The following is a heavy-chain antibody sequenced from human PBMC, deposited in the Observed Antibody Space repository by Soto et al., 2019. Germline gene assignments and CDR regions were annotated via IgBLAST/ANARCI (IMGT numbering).Heavy chain of an antibody. Sequence: PGGSLRLSCAASGFTFRSYAMHWVRQAPGKGLEWVAVISYVGSNKYYADSVKGRFTISRDNSKNTLYLQMNSLRAEDTAVYYCARDSPYSNPGRFDYWGQGTLVTVSS. CDR3: ARDSPYSNPGRFDY. V-gene: IGHV3-30-3*01. CDR2: ISYVGSNK. CDR1: GFTFRSYA. J-gene: IGHJ4*02. D-gene: IGHD4-4*01.